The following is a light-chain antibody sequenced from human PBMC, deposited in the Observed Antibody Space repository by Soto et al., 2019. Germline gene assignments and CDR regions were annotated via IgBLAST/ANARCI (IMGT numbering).Light chain of an antibody. J-gene: IGLJ1*01. CDR3: AAWDDRLRGQV. V-gene: IGLV1-44*01. Sequence: QSALTQPPSASGTPGRRVTISCSGSSSNIGSNTVNCYQQLPGTAPKLLIYSNNQRPSGVPDRFSGSKSGTSASMAISGLQSEDEADYYCAAWDDRLRGQVFGTGKKVTVX. CDR2: SNN. CDR1: SSNIGSNT.